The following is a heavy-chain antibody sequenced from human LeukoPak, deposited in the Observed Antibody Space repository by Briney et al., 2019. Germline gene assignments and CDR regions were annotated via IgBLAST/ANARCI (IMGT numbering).Heavy chain of an antibody. V-gene: IGHV3-23*01. J-gene: IGHJ4*02. CDR2: ISGSGGST. D-gene: IGHD3-22*01. CDR1: GFTFSSYA. CDR3: ARDDSTGYLYLDY. Sequence: GGSLRLSCAASGFTFSSYAMSWVRQAPGKGLEWVSAISGSGGSTYYADSVKGRFTISRDNSKNTLYLQMNSLRGEDTAVYYCARDDSTGYLYLDYWGQGSLVTVSS.